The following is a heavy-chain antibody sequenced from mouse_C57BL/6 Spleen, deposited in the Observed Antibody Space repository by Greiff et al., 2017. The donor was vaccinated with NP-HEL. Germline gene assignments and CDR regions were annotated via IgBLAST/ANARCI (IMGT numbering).Heavy chain of an antibody. V-gene: IGHV1-55*01. CDR1: GYTFTSYW. Sequence: QVQLQQPGAELVKPGASVKMSCKASGYTFTSYWITWVKQRPGQGLEWIGDIYPGSGSTNYNEKFKSKATLTVDTSSSTAYMQLSSLTSEDSAVYYCARWDYYGSSFDYWGQGTTLTVSS. D-gene: IGHD1-1*01. CDR3: ARWDYYGSSFDY. J-gene: IGHJ2*01. CDR2: IYPGSGST.